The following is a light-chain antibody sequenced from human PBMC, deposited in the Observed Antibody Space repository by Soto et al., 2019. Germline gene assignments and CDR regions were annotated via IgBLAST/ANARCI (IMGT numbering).Light chain of an antibody. CDR3: QQSYSTPLT. CDR2: AAS. CDR1: QTISNY. Sequence: DIQITQSPSSLSASVGDRLTITCRASQTISNYVNWYQQKPGKAPKLLIYAASSLQSGVPSRFSGSGSGTDFTLTISSLQPEDFATYYCQQSYSTPLTFGGGTKVDIK. V-gene: IGKV1-39*01. J-gene: IGKJ4*01.